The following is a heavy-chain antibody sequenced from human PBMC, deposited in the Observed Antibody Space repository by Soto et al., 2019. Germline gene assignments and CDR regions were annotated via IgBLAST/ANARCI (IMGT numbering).Heavy chain of an antibody. CDR1: GGSISSYY. D-gene: IGHD4-17*01. CDR3: ARKTTVTTGYYYYYGMDV. V-gene: IGHV4-59*01. J-gene: IGHJ6*02. CDR2: IYYSGST. Sequence: LSLTCTVSGGSISSYYWSWIRQPPGKGLEWIGYIYYSGSTNYNPSPKSRVTISVDTSKNQFSLKLSSVTAADTAVYYCARKTTVTTGYYYYYGMDVWGQGTTVTVSS.